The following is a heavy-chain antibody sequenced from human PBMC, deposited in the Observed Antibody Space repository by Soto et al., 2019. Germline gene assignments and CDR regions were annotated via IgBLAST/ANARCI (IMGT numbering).Heavy chain of an antibody. CDR1: GYTFTSYG. D-gene: IGHD6-19*01. Sequence: QVKLVQSGAEVKKPGASVRVSCEASGYTFTSYGISWVRQAPGQGLEWRGWISVYSGSTNYAQQLQGRVTMTTDRSTRAVYMELGSLRSDDTAVYYSARDSWGLAVPDYHYYAMDVWGQGTTVTVS. CDR2: ISVYSGST. J-gene: IGHJ6*02. V-gene: IGHV1-18*04. CDR3: ARDSWGLAVPDYHYYAMDV.